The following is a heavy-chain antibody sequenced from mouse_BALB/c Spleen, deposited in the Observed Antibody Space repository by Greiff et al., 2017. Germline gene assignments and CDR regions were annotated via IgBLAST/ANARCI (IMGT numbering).Heavy chain of an antibody. V-gene: IGHV3-6*02. CDR3: ARARYYGYDWFAY. Sequence: EVKLMESGPGLVKPSQSLSLTCSVTGYSITSGYYWNWIRQFPGNKLEWMGYISYDGSNNYNPSLKNRISITRDTSKNQFFLKLNSVTTEDTATYYCARARYYGYDWFAYWGQGTLVTVSA. CDR1: GYSITSGYY. CDR2: ISYDGSN. J-gene: IGHJ3*01. D-gene: IGHD2-2*01.